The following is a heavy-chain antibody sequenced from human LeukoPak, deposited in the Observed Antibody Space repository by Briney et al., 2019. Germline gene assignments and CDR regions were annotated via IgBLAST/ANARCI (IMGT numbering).Heavy chain of an antibody. CDR3: AKLLPPVVPAAMGDAFDI. Sequence: GGSLRLSCAASGFTFSSYGMHWVRQAPGKGLEWVAFIRYDGSNKYYADSVKGRFTISRDNSKNTLYLQMNSLRAEDTAVYYCAKLLPPVVPAAMGDAFDIWGQGTMVTVSS. CDR2: IRYDGSNK. V-gene: IGHV3-30*02. J-gene: IGHJ3*02. D-gene: IGHD2-2*01. CDR1: GFTFSSYG.